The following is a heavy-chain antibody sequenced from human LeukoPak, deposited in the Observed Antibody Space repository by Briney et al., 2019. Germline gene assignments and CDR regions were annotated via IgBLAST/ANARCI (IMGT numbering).Heavy chain of an antibody. CDR3: AKEGSGSGTYFDS. Sequence: GGSLRLSCAASGFTFSSYSVHRVRQAPGKGLEWVAVVSSDGNTKYYADSVKGRFTISRDNSKNTLYLQMNSLRTEDTAVYYCAKEGSGSGTYFDSWGQGTLVTVSS. D-gene: IGHD1-26*01. CDR1: GFTFSSYS. J-gene: IGHJ4*02. V-gene: IGHV3-30*04. CDR2: VSSDGNTK.